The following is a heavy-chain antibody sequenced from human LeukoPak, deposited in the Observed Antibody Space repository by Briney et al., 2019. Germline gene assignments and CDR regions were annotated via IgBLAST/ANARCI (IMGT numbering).Heavy chain of an antibody. CDR3: ARVGYSEDY. J-gene: IGHJ4*02. Sequence: ASVKVSCKSSGYTFTGYYMHWVRQAPGQGLEWMGWINPKSGDTNSAQKFQGRVTMTRDTSISTAYMELNRLTSDDTAVYSCARVGYSEDYWGQGTLVTVSS. CDR1: GYTFTGYY. V-gene: IGHV1-2*02. CDR2: INPKSGDT. D-gene: IGHD5-18*01.